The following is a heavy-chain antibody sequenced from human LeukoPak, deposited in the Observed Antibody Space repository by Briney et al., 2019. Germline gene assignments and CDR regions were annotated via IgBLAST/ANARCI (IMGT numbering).Heavy chain of an antibody. V-gene: IGHV3-21*01. D-gene: IGHD2-21*02. CDR2: ISSSSSYI. J-gene: IGHJ4*02. CDR1: GFTFSSYS. Sequence: GGSLRLSCAASGFTFSSYSMNWVRQAPGKGLEWVSSISSSSSYIYYADSVKGRFTISRDNAKNSLYLQMNSLRAEDTAVYYCAKVILAYCGGDCYFDYWGQGTLVTVSS. CDR3: AKVILAYCGGDCYFDY.